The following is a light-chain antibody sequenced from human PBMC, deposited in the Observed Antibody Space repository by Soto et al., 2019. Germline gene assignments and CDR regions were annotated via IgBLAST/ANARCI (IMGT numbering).Light chain of an antibody. J-gene: IGLJ2*01. CDR1: SSDVGGYNY. CDR2: EVS. CDR3: SSYTSSSTLGVV. V-gene: IGLV2-14*01. Sequence: QSVLTQPASVSGSPGQSITISCTGTSSDVGGYNYVSWYQQHPGKAPKLMIYEVSNRPSGVSNRFSGSKSGNTASLTISGLQAEDVADYYCSSYTSSSTLGVVFGGGTKLTVL.